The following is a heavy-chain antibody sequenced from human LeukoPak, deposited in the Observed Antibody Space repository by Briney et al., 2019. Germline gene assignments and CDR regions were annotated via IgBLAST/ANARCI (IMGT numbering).Heavy chain of an antibody. D-gene: IGHD5-18*01. J-gene: IGHJ6*02. CDR3: ARDRYSYGYYYYYGMDV. CDR1: GFTFSSYA. CDR2: ISYDGSNK. Sequence: GGSLRLSCAASGFTFSSYAMHWVRQAPGKGLEWVAVISYDGSNKYYADSVKGRFTISRDNSKNTLYLQMNCLRAEDTAVYYCARDRYSYGYYYYYGMDVWGQGTTVTVSS. V-gene: IGHV3-30-3*01.